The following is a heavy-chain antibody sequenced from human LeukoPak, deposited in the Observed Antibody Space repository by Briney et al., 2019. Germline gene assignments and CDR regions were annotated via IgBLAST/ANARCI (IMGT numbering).Heavy chain of an antibody. CDR1: GYTFTSYY. CDR2: INPSGGST. D-gene: IGHD5-24*01. V-gene: IGHV1-46*01. CDR3: AKVEAFDI. J-gene: IGHJ3*02. Sequence: ASVKVSCKASGYTFTSYYMHWVRQAPGQGLEWMGIINPSGGSTSYAQKFQGRVTMTRDTSTSTVYMELSRLTSDDTAVYYCAKVEAFDIWGQGTMVTVSS.